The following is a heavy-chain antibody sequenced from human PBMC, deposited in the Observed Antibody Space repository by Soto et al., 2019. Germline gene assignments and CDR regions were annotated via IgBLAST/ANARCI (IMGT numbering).Heavy chain of an antibody. J-gene: IGHJ5*02. CDR3: ARHMVRGNWFDP. V-gene: IGHV1-46*01. CDR2: INPSGGST. CDR1: GYTFTSYY. D-gene: IGHD3-10*01. Sequence: ALVKVSCKASGYTFTSYYMHWVRQAPGQGLEWMGIINPSGGSTSYAQKFQGRVTMTRDTSTSTVYMELSSLRSEDTAVYYCARHMVRGNWFDPWGQGTLVTVSS.